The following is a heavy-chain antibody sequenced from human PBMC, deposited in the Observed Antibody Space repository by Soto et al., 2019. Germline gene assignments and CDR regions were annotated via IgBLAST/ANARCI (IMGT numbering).Heavy chain of an antibody. V-gene: IGHV1-69*05. Sequence: QVQLVQSGAEVKKPGSSVKVSCKASGGTFSNYPISWVRQAPGQGLEWMGGIIPIFATVNYAQQFQGRVTITLHESTRTAYMQLSSLRSEDTDVYYCASGNHSWLQLWYFDLWGRGTLVTVSS. CDR3: ASGNHSWLQLWYFDL. CDR1: GGTFSNYP. CDR2: IIPIFATV. J-gene: IGHJ2*01. D-gene: IGHD5-12*01.